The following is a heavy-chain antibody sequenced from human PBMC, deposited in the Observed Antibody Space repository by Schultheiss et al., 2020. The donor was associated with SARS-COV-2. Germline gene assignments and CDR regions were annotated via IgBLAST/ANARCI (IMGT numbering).Heavy chain of an antibody. V-gene: IGHV4-38-2*01. D-gene: IGHD3-3*01. CDR2: IYYSGST. J-gene: IGHJ4*02. Sequence: SQTLSLTCAVSGYSISSGYYWGWIRQPPGKGLEWIGSIYYSGSTYYNPSLKSRVTISVDTSKNQFSLKLSSVTAADTAVYYCARIIRFLEWLFDYWGQGTLVTVSS. CDR1: GYSISSGYY. CDR3: ARIIRFLEWLFDY.